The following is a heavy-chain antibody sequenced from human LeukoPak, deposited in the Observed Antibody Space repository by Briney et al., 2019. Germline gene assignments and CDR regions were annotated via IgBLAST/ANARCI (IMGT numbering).Heavy chain of an antibody. CDR2: ISSSSSYI. Sequence: PGGSLRLSCAASGFTFSSYSMNWVRQAPGKGLEWVSSISSSSSYIYYADSVKGRFTISRDNAKNSLYLQMNSLRAEDTALYYCARGGGYYDSSGYYLYYFDYWGQGTLVTVSS. D-gene: IGHD3-22*01. J-gene: IGHJ4*02. CDR3: ARGGGYYDSSGYYLYYFDY. CDR1: GFTFSSYS. V-gene: IGHV3-21*04.